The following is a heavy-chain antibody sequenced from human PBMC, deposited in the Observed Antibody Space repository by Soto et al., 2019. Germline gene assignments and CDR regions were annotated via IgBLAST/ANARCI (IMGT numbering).Heavy chain of an antibody. D-gene: IGHD6-19*01. Sequence: GGSLRLSCSASGFTFSSYAMHWVRQAPGKGLEYVSAISSNGGSTYYADFVKGRFTISRDNSKNTLYLQMIRLRAEDTAVYYCVKDQWLVHLGVFDYWGQGTLVTVSS. V-gene: IGHV3-64D*08. CDR3: VKDQWLVHLGVFDY. CDR1: GFTFSSYA. J-gene: IGHJ4*02. CDR2: ISSNGGST.